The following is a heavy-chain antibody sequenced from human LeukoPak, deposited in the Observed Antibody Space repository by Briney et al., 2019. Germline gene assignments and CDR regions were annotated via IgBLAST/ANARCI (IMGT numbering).Heavy chain of an antibody. Sequence: GGSLRLSCAASGFSFSTYNISWVRRAPGKGLEWVSAISSSSSYIYYADSVKGRFTISRDNAKNSLYLQMNSLRAEDTAVYYCAKGTPGLWAFDIWGQGTMVTVSS. V-gene: IGHV3-21*04. J-gene: IGHJ3*02. CDR2: ISSSSSYI. CDR3: AKGTPGLWAFDI. D-gene: IGHD3-16*01. CDR1: GFSFSTYN.